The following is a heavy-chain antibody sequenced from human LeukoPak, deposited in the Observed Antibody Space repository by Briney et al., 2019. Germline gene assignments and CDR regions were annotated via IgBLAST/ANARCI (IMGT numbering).Heavy chain of an antibody. Sequence: GGSLRLSCAASGFTFSNYAMSWVRQAPGMGLEWVSTISGSGGSTYYADSVKGRFTISRDSSQNTLYLQMNGLRAEDTAVYYCAKDKNTGRSASDYWGQGILVTVSS. V-gene: IGHV3-23*01. CDR3: AKDKNTGRSASDY. D-gene: IGHD1-1*01. CDR1: GFTFSNYA. CDR2: ISGSGGST. J-gene: IGHJ4*02.